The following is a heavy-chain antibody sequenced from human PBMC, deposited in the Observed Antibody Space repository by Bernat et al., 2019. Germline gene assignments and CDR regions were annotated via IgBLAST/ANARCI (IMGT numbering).Heavy chain of an antibody. CDR2: ISSSSSYI. CDR1: GFTFSSYS. Sequence: EVQLVESGGGLVKPGGSLRLSCAASGFTFSSYSMNWVRQAPGKGLEWVSSISSSSSYIYYADSVKGRFTISRDNAKNSLYLQMNSLRAEDTAVYYCARAGYSGYDFPNSQGRPYYFDYWGQGTLVTVSS. V-gene: IGHV3-21*01. CDR3: ARAGYSGYDFPNSQGRPYYFDY. D-gene: IGHD5-12*01. J-gene: IGHJ4*02.